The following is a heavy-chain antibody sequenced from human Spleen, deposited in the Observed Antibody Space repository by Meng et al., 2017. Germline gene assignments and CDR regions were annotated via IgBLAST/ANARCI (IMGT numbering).Heavy chain of an antibody. CDR2: IKSNTDGGTA. J-gene: IGHJ4*02. CDR3: TLDDKAVSDY. Sequence: GESLKISCAASGFYFSNAWMSWVRPAPGKGLEWVGRIKSNTDGGTAEYAAPVTGRFTISRDDSKSTLYLQMSGLRIDDTGVYYCTLDDKAVSDYWGQGTLVTVSS. V-gene: IGHV3-15*01. D-gene: IGHD3-9*01. CDR1: GFYFSNAW.